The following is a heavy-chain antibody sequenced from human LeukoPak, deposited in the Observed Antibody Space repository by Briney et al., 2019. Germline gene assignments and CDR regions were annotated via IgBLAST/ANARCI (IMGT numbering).Heavy chain of an antibody. CDR1: RYTFSGYY. CDR3: ARDGFDN. Sequence: ASVKVSCKASRYTFSGYYMHWVRQAPGQGLEWMGRINPNSGGTDYAEKFQGRVTMTRDTSISTAYMELSRLRSDDTAVYHCARDGFDNWGQGTLVTVSS. CDR2: INPNSGGT. V-gene: IGHV1-2*06. J-gene: IGHJ4*02.